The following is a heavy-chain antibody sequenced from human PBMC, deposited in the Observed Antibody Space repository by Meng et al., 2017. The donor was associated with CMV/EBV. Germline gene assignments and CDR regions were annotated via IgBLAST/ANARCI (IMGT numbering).Heavy chain of an antibody. Sequence: QLQLQESGPGLGKPSETLSLTCTVSGGSISSSSYYWGWIRQPPGKGLEWIGYIYYSGSTYYNPSLKSRVTISVDTSKNQFSLKLSSVTAADTAVYYCARAQYSSSCDYWGQGTLVTVSS. D-gene: IGHD6-13*01. J-gene: IGHJ4*02. CDR1: GGSISSSSYY. CDR3: ARAQYSSSCDY. V-gene: IGHV4-30-4*08. CDR2: IYYSGST.